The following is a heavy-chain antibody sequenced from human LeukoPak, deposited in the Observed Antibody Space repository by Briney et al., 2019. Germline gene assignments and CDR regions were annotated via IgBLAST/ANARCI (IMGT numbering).Heavy chain of an antibody. CDR1: GGSFSGYY. CDR2: INHSGST. Sequence: PSETLSLTCAVYGGSFSGYYWSWLRQPPGKGLEWIGEINHSGSTNYNPSLKSRVTISVDTSKNQFSLKLSSVTAADTAVYYCARAEITMVRGANFDYWGQGTLVTVSS. D-gene: IGHD3-10*01. CDR3: ARAEITMVRGANFDY. J-gene: IGHJ4*02. V-gene: IGHV4-34*01.